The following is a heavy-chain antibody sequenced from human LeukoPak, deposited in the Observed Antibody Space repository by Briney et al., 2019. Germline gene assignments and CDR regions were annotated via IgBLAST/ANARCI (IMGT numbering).Heavy chain of an antibody. CDR2: IYYSGST. CDR1: GGSISSYY. J-gene: IGHJ6*03. V-gene: IGHV4-59*01. Sequence: SETLSLTCTVSGGSISSYYWSWLRQPPGKGLEWLGYIYYSGSTNYNPSLKSRVTISVDTSKNQFSLKLSSVTAADTAVYYCARVASPQIYMDVWGKGTTVTVSS. D-gene: IGHD2-21*01. CDR3: ARVASPQIYMDV.